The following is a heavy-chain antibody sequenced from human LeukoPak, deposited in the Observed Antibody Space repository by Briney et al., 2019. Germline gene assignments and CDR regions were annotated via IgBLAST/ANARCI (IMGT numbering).Heavy chain of an antibody. Sequence: SVKVSCKASGGTFSSYAISWVRQAPGQELEWMGGIIPIFGTANYAQKFQGRVTITADESTSTAYMELSSLRSEDTAVYYCARVDCSSTSCRNWFDPWGQGTLVTVSS. D-gene: IGHD2-2*01. CDR2: IIPIFGTA. CDR3: ARVDCSSTSCRNWFDP. J-gene: IGHJ5*02. V-gene: IGHV1-69*13. CDR1: GGTFSSYA.